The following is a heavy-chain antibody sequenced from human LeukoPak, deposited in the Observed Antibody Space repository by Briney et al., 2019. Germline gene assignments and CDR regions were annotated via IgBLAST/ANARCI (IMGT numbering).Heavy chain of an antibody. V-gene: IGHV3-23*01. CDR1: GFTFSNYG. CDR2: ISGSGAST. Sequence: GGSLRLSCAASGFTFSNYGMSWVRQAPGKGLEWVSAISGSGASTYYADSVKGRFTISRDNSKDTLYLQMNSLRVEDTAVYHCAKDVLRGYYDNSGYFDYWGQGTLVTVSS. CDR3: AKDVLRGYYDNSGYFDY. J-gene: IGHJ4*02. D-gene: IGHD3-22*01.